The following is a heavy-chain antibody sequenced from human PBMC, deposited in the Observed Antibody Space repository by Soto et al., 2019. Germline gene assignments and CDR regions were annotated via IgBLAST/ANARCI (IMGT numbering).Heavy chain of an antibody. V-gene: IGHV1-46*01. CDR3: ARKREYYYDSSGYYGGYYYYGLDV. D-gene: IGHD3-22*01. J-gene: IGHJ6*02. CDR1: GYTFTSYY. Sequence: QVQLVQSGAEVKKPGASVKVSCKASGYTFTSYYMHWVRQAPGQGLEWMGIINPSGGSTSYAQKIQGRDTMTRDTSTSTVHMELSSLRSEDTAVYDCARKREYYYDSSGYYGGYYYYGLDVWGQGTTVTVSS. CDR2: INPSGGST.